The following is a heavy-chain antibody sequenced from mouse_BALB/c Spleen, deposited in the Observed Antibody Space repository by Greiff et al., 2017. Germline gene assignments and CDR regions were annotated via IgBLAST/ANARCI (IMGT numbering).Heavy chain of an antibody. D-gene: IGHD2-14*01. V-gene: IGHV14-3*02. CDR3: ARGYRYDVAY. J-gene: IGHJ3*01. Sequence: VQLQQSGAELVKPGASVKLSCTASGFNFKDTYMHWVKQRPEQGLEWIGRIDPANGNTKYDPKFQGKATITADTSSNTAYLQLSSLTSEDTAVYYCARGYRYDVAYWGQGTLVTVSA. CDR2: IDPANGNT. CDR1: GFNFKDTY.